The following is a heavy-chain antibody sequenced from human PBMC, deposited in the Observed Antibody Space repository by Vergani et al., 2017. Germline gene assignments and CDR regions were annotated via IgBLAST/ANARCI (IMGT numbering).Heavy chain of an antibody. CDR3: ARATDCSSTSCYVFDY. J-gene: IGHJ4*02. CDR2: ISSSGSTI. Sequence: QVQLVESGGGLVKPGGSLRLSCAASGFTFSDYSMSWIRQAPGKGLEWVSYISSSGSTIYYADSVKGRFTISRDNAKNSLYLQMNSLRAEDTAVYYCARATDCSSTSCYVFDYWGQGTLVTVSS. V-gene: IGHV3-11*01. CDR1: GFTFSDYS. D-gene: IGHD2-2*01.